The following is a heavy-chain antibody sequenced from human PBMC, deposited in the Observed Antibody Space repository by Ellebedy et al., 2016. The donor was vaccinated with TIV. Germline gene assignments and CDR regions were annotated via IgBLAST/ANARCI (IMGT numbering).Heavy chain of an antibody. CDR3: ARALSTGEPFDY. CDR1: GYTFTSCY. CDR2: IYPSDGST. J-gene: IGHJ4*02. D-gene: IGHD7-27*01. V-gene: IGHV1-46*01. Sequence: AASVKVSCKSSGYTFTSCYMHCVRQAPGQGLEWMGIIYPSDGSTNYAQKFRGKITMTRDTSTSTVYMELSSLRSEDTAVYYCARALSTGEPFDYWGQGTLVTVSS.